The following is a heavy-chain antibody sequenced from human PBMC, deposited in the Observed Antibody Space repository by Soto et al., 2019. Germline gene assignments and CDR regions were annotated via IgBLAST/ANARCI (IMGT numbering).Heavy chain of an antibody. V-gene: IGHV1-18*04. CDR2: ISAYNGNT. Sequence: GASVKVSCKASGYTFTSYGISWVRQAPGQGLEWMGWISAYNGNTNYAQKLQGRVTMTTDTSTSTAYMELRSLRSDDTAVYYCASSCSSTSCYHNWFDPWGQGTLVPVSS. CDR3: ASSCSSTSCYHNWFDP. J-gene: IGHJ5*02. D-gene: IGHD2-2*01. CDR1: GYTFTSYG.